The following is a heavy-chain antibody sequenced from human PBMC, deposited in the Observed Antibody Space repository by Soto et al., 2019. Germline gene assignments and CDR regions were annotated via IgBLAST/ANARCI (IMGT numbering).Heavy chain of an antibody. CDR1: GASISCYY. CDR3: ARALYGSGAYGGFDS. J-gene: IGHJ5*01. Sequence: SETLSLTCTFSGASISCYYWNWIRQSPGKGLEWIGCIYYSGSTTYNPSLKSRVTISVDTSKSQFSLKLNSVTAADTAVYYCARALYGSGAYGGFDSWGQGTLVTVSS. V-gene: IGHV4-59*01. D-gene: IGHD3-10*01. CDR2: IYYSGST.